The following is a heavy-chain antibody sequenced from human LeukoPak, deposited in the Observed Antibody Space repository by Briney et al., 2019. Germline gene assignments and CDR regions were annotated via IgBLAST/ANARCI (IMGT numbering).Heavy chain of an antibody. Sequence: PSETLSLICTVSGDSISSYYWSWIRQPPGKGLEYIGYVYYTGTTIYNPSLKSRVTISVDTSTNQFSLRLTSVTAADTAVYYCARRNSGWYYYYWGQGTLVTVSS. V-gene: IGHV4-59*08. J-gene: IGHJ4*02. CDR1: GDSISSYY. CDR3: ARRNSGWYYYY. D-gene: IGHD6-19*01. CDR2: VYYTGTT.